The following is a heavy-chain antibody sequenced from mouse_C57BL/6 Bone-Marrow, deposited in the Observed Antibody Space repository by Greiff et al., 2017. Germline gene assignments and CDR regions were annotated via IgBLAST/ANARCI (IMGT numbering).Heavy chain of an antibody. CDR2: MHPNGGSP. V-gene: IGHV1-64*01. J-gene: IGHJ4*01. D-gene: IGHD2-4*01. Sequence: VQLQQPGAELVKPGASVKLSCKASGYTFTNYYMNWVKQSPGQGLEWIGMMHPNGGSPDYNEKFKSEATLSVDKSSRTAYMDLNSLTSEDSAVYYCSRSYDYDYYTMYYGGQGTSVTVSS. CDR1: GYTFTNYY. CDR3: SRSYDYDYYTMYY.